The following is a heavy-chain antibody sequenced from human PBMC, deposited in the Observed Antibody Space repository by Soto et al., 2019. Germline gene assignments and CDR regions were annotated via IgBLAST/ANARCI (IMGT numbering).Heavy chain of an antibody. V-gene: IGHV3-23*01. CDR3: AKDRRGGEYPAFDL. Sequence: DVHLLESGGGLVQPGGSLRLSCVASGFTLSDYDMGWVRQAPGKGLEWVSLIRGDGGATYYARSLEGHLTISRDTSENTLYLQMNSLRAEDTALYYCAKDRRGGEYPAFDLWGQGTLVTVSS. CDR1: GFTLSDYD. J-gene: IGHJ3*01. D-gene: IGHD2-21*01. CDR2: IRGDGGAT.